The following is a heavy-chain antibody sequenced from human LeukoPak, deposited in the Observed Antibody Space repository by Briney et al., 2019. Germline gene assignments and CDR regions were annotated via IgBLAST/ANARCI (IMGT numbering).Heavy chain of an antibody. D-gene: IGHD3-22*01. Sequence: SGGFLRLSCAATGFTFSSYAMSWVRQAPWKGLHSLSDISGNGAGPHYADSVKGRFTISRDNSKNTLYLQMNSLRAEDTAVYYCAKPQYYYDSRRYSAGDHWGQGTLVTVSS. CDR1: GFTFSSYA. V-gene: IGHV3-23*01. J-gene: IGHJ4*02. CDR3: AKPQYYYDSRRYSAGDH. CDR2: ISGNGAGP.